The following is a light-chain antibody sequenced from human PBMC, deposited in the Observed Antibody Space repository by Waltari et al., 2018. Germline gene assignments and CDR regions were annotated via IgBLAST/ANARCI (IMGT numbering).Light chain of an antibody. V-gene: IGLV3-10*01. CDR2: EHN. CDR1: ALPRKY. CDR3: YSTDSTGNLWV. J-gene: IGLJ3*02. Sequence: SYELTQPPSVSVSPGQTARIACAGDALPRKYVYWYQPKPGQGPKLVIYEHNKRPPGNHEGFSASSAGTLATVSIAGAQIEDEADYYCYSTDSTGNLWVFGGGTKVNVL.